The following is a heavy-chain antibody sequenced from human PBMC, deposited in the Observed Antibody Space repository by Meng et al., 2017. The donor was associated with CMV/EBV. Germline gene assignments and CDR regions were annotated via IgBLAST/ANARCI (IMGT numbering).Heavy chain of an antibody. D-gene: IGHD3-22*01. CDR3: ATDSSGYYDY. J-gene: IGHJ4*03. Sequence: GSLRLSCTVSGYSISSGYYWGWIRQPPGKGLEWIGSIYHSGSTYYNPSLKSRVTISVDTSKNQFSLKLSSVTAADTAVYYCATDSSGYYDYWGQGTTVTVSS. V-gene: IGHV4-38-2*02. CDR2: IYHSGST. CDR1: GYSISSGYY.